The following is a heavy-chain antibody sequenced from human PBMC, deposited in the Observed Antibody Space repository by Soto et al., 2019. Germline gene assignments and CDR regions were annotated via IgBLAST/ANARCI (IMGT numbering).Heavy chain of an antibody. Sequence: PSVKVSCKASXYTFTSYDINCVRQATGQGLEWMGWMNPNSGNTGYAQKFQGRVTMTRNTSISTAYMELSSLRSEDTAVYYCERVNIANLRYFEWLPRYFDLWGRGTLVTVSS. J-gene: IGHJ2*01. D-gene: IGHD3-9*01. V-gene: IGHV1-8*01. CDR1: XYTFTSYD. CDR3: ERVNIANLRYFEWLPRYFDL. CDR2: MNPNSGNT.